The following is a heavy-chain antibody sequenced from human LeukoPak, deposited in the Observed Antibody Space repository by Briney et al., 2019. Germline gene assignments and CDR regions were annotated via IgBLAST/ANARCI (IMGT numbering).Heavy chain of an antibody. CDR2: ISYDGSNK. CDR1: GFTFSRYD. J-gene: IGHJ4*02. CDR3: ARDQPGASGEFDS. V-gene: IGHV3-30-3*01. D-gene: IGHD6-19*01. Sequence: GRSLRLSCAASGFTFSRYDMNWVRQAPGKGLEWVAVISYDGSNKYYADSVKGRFTISRDNSKNTLYLQMNSLRAEDTAVYYCARDQPGASGEFDSWGQGTLVTVSS.